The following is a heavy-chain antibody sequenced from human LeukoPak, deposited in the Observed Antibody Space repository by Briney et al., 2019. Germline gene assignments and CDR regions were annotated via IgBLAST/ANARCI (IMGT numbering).Heavy chain of an antibody. Sequence: SETLSLTCTVSGGSIGGYYWSWIRQPPGKGLEWIGYIFYSGSTNYNPSLKSRVTISVDTSKKQFSLKLSSVTAADTAVYYCARLIGVAARFDYWGQGTLVTVSS. D-gene: IGHD6-13*01. J-gene: IGHJ4*02. V-gene: IGHV4-59*01. CDR3: ARLIGVAARFDY. CDR2: IFYSGST. CDR1: GGSIGGYY.